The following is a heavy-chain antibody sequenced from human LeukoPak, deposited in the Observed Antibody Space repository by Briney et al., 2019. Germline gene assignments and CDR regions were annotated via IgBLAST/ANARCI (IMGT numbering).Heavy chain of an antibody. J-gene: IGHJ3*02. V-gene: IGHV4-31*03. D-gene: IGHD3-3*01. CDR2: IYYSGST. Sequence: SQTLSLTCTVSGGSISSGGYYWSWIRQHPGKGLEWIGYIYYSGSTYYNPSLKSRVTISVDTSKNQFSLKLSSVTAAGTAVYYCARGRITIFGVVDAFDIWGQGTMVTVSS. CDR1: GGSISSGGYY. CDR3: ARGRITIFGVVDAFDI.